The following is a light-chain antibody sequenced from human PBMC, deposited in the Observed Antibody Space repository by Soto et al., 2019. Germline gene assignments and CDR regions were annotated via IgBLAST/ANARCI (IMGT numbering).Light chain of an antibody. CDR2: GAS. Sequence: EIVMTQSPVTLSVPPGERATLSCRASQTVTTDLAWYQQKPGQAPRLVIHGASTRATDFPARFSGSGSGTEFTLTISSLQSEDIAVYYCHQYYTWPRTFGQGTKVDIK. CDR3: HQYYTWPRT. CDR1: QTVTTD. J-gene: IGKJ1*01. V-gene: IGKV3-15*01.